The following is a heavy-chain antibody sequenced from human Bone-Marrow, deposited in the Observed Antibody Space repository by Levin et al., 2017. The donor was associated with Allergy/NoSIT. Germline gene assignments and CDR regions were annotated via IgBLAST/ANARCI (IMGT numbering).Heavy chain of an antibody. CDR1: GFTFGDYA. CDR3: SKDTYTSLYFHGFDV. CDR2: ISWNGGNL. J-gene: IGHJ6*02. V-gene: IGHV3-9*01. D-gene: IGHD3-16*01. Sequence: GGSLRLSCAASGFTFGDYAMNWVRQAPGKGLEWVSGISWNGGNLGYADSVKGRFTISRDNDKNTLYLQMNSLRPEDSALYFCSKDTYTSLYFHGFDVWGQGTTVTVSS.